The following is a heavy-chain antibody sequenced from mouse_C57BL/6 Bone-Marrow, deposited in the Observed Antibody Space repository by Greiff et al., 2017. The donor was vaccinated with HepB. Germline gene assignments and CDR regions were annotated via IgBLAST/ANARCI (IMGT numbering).Heavy chain of an antibody. J-gene: IGHJ4*01. CDR2: IRSKSSYYAT. CDR1: GFTFNTYA. Sequence: EVQLQESGGGLVQPKGSLKLSCAASGFTFNTYAMHWVRQAPGKGLEWVARIRSKSSYYATYYADSVKDRFTISRDDSQSMLYLQMNNLKTEDTAMYYCVRDYYAMDYWGQGTSVTVSS. CDR3: VRDYYAMDY. V-gene: IGHV10-3*01.